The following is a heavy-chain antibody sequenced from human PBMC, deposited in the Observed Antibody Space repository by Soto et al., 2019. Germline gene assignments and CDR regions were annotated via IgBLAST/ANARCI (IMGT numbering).Heavy chain of an antibody. D-gene: IGHD3-10*02. J-gene: IGHJ4*02. Sequence: QVQLQESGPGLVKPSETLSLTCTVSGGSISSYYWSWIRQPPGKGLEWIGFIFYSGRTSYNPSLTSRVTISIDTSENQFSLKLSSVTAADTAVYYCASMIGDPVLSFDSWGQGTLVAVSS. CDR3: ASMIGDPVLSFDS. V-gene: IGHV4-59*01. CDR2: IFYSGRT. CDR1: GGSISSYY.